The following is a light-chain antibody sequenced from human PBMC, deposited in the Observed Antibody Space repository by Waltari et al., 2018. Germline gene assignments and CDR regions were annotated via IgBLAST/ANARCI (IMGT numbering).Light chain of an antibody. J-gene: IGKJ2*01. CDR3: QQCYLTPYT. CDR2: WAS. Sequence: DIVMTQSPDSLAVSLGGRATINCKSSQSVLYSSNNKNYLAWYQQKPGQPPKLLIYWASTRESGVPDRFSGSGSGTDFTLTISSLQAEDVAVYYCQQCYLTPYTFGQGTNLEIK. CDR1: QSVLYSSNNKNY. V-gene: IGKV4-1*01.